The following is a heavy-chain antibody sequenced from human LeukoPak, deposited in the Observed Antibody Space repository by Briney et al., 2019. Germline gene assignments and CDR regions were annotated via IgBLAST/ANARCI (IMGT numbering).Heavy chain of an antibody. CDR2: ISYDGSNK. J-gene: IGHJ1*01. CDR3: ARSNRYCSSTSCGDFQH. V-gene: IGHV3-30-3*01. D-gene: IGHD2-2*01. CDR1: GFTFSSYA. Sequence: GGSLRLSCAASGFTFSSYAMHWVRQAPGKGLEWVAVISYDGSNKYYADSVKGRFTISRDNSKNTLYLQMNSLRAEDTAVYYCARSNRYCSSTSCGDFQHWGQGTLVTVSS.